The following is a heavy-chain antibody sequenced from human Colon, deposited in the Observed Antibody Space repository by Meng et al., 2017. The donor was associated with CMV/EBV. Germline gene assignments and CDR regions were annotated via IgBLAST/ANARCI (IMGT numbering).Heavy chain of an antibody. V-gene: IGHV4-31*02. J-gene: IGHJ5*02. CDR3: AGYYVGRGGQGP. D-gene: IGHD3-10*02. Sequence: VSGGSVSSGAFNWSWIRQHPGKDLEWIGHTGDSGTTYYNPSLESRVSISVDTFKNQFSLKVNSVTAADTAVYYCAGYYVGRGGQGPWGQGTLVTVSS. CDR2: TGDSGTT. CDR1: GGSVSSGAFN.